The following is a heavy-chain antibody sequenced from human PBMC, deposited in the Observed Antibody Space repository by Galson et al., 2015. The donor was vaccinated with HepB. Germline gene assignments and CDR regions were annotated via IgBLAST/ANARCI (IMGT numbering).Heavy chain of an antibody. D-gene: IGHD3-10*01. Sequence: SLRLSCAASGFTFSSYWMSWVRQAPGKGLEWVANIKQDGSEKYYVDSVKGRFTISRDNAKNSLYLQMNSLRAEDTAVYYCARGELLWFGEFPNWFDPWGQGTLVTVSS. V-gene: IGHV3-7*03. J-gene: IGHJ5*02. CDR1: GFTFSSYW. CDR2: IKQDGSEK. CDR3: ARGELLWFGEFPNWFDP.